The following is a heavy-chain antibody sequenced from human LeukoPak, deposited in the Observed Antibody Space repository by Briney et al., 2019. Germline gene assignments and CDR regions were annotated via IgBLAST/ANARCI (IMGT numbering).Heavy chain of an antibody. D-gene: IGHD5-12*01. CDR3: AGNLVATSSIDY. J-gene: IGHJ4*02. V-gene: IGHV4-4*07. CDR1: GGSISSYY. CDR2: IYTSGST. Sequence: SETLSLTCTVSGGSISSYYWSWIRQPAGKGLEWIGRIYTSGSTNYNPSLKSRVTMSLDTSKNQFSLKLSSVTAADTAVYYCAGNLVATSSIDYWGQGTLVTVSS.